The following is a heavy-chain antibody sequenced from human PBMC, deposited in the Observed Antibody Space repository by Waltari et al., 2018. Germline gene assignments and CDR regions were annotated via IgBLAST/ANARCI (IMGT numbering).Heavy chain of an antibody. D-gene: IGHD6-19*01. V-gene: IGHV4-34*01. Sequence: QVQLQQWGAGLLKPSETLSLTCAVYGGSFSGYYWSWIRQPPGKGLEWIGEINHSGSTNYNPSLKSRVTISVDTSKNQFSLKLSSGTAADTAVYYWARGITQWLVLRAFDIWGQGTMVTVSS. CDR3: ARGITQWLVLRAFDI. CDR1: GGSFSGYY. CDR2: INHSGST. J-gene: IGHJ3*02.